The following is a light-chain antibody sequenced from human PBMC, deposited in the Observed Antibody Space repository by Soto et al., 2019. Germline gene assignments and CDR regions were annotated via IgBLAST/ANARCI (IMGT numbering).Light chain of an antibody. J-gene: IGKJ5*01. CDR3: QQRYRWLPIT. CDR2: DAS. Sequence: EVLFTQNTNTLSLFSGERSNLSRMASESVFGYLAWYQTKPCQAPRLLLYDASNRATGVPARFSGSGSGTDFTLTISSLEPEDFAVYYCQQRYRWLPITFGQGTRLEIK. V-gene: IGKV3-11*01. CDR1: ESVFGY.